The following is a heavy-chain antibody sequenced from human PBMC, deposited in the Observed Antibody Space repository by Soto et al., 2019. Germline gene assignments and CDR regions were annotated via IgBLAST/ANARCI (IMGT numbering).Heavy chain of an antibody. CDR3: ARLDFRSGYYGGRFDP. CDR2: ILYSGTT. D-gene: IGHD3-3*01. CDR1: GDSVNNNDFY. J-gene: IGHJ5*02. V-gene: IGHV4-39*01. Sequence: PSETLSLTCTVSGDSVNNNDFYWAWIRQPPGKGLEWVVTILYSGTTYHNPSLKGRVTASVDRSENQFSLKLTSVTASDTAVYYCARLDFRSGYYGGRFDPWGQGTLVTVS.